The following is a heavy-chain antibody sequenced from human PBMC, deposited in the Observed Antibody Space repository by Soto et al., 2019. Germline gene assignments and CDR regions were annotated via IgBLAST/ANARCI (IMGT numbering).Heavy chain of an antibody. Sequence: QAQLEQSGPEVKRPGASLKVSCKASAYTFTSYHISGVRQAPGQGLEWIGWINAFDDDTNYSQKFQDRVTVTAHRSTDTAYLYLRSQGSDDTAIYYCARNLFGRAFDIWGQGTMVTVSS. V-gene: IGHV1-18*04. J-gene: IGHJ3*02. CDR2: INAFDDDT. D-gene: IGHD3-10*02. CDR3: ARNLFGRAFDI. CDR1: AYTFTSYH.